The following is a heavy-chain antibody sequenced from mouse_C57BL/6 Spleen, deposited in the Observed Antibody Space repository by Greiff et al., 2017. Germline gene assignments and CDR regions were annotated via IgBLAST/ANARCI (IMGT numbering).Heavy chain of an antibody. Sequence: EVQLVESGGGLVKPGGSLKLSCAASGFTFSSYAMSWVRQTPEKRLEWVATISDGGSYTYYPDNVKGRFTISRDNAKNNLYLQMSHLKSEDTAMYYCARDRWLLNAMDYWGQGTSVTVAS. CDR2: ISDGGSYT. V-gene: IGHV5-4*01. D-gene: IGHD2-3*01. J-gene: IGHJ4*01. CDR1: GFTFSSYA. CDR3: ARDRWLLNAMDY.